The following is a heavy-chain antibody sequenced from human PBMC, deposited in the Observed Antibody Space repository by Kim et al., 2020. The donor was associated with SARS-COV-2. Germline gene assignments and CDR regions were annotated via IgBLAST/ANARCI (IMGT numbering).Heavy chain of an antibody. D-gene: IGHD5-18*01. CDR2: ISSSSSSYI. Sequence: GGSLRLSCAASGFTFSSYNLNWVRQAPGKGLEWVSFISSSSSSYIYYADSVKGRFTISRDHAQNTLYLQMNSLRAEDTAVYYCARDKSDPPMANDYYYYGMDVWGQGTTVTVSS. CDR1: GFTFSSYN. J-gene: IGHJ6*02. V-gene: IGHV3-21*01. CDR3: ARDKSDPPMANDYYYYGMDV.